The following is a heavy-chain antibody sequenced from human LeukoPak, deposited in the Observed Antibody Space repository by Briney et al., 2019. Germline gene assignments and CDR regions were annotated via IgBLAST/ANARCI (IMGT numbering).Heavy chain of an antibody. J-gene: IGHJ4*02. CDR1: GFTFSSYV. Sequence: GGSLRLSCAASGFTFSSYVMSWVRQVPGKGLEWVSAISGSGGSTYYADSVKGRFTISRDNSKNTLYLQMNSLRAEDTAVYYCAKGSYGSGSYYHDFDYWGQGTLVTVSS. V-gene: IGHV3-23*01. D-gene: IGHD3-10*01. CDR2: ISGSGGST. CDR3: AKGSYGSGSYYHDFDY.